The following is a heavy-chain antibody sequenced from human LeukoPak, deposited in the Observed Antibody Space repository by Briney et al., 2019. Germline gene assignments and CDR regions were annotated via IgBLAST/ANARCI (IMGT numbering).Heavy chain of an antibody. V-gene: IGHV1-3*01. CDR2: INAGNGYT. CDR3: ARVPPRHYYDSLGFYFDY. Sequence: ASVKVSCKASGYTFTNYAMHWVCQAPGQRLEWMGWINAGNGYTKYSQKFQGRVTITRDTSANTAYMELSSLRSDDTAVYYCARVPPRHYYDSLGFYFDYWGQGTLVTVSS. CDR1: GYTFTNYA. D-gene: IGHD3-22*01. J-gene: IGHJ4*02.